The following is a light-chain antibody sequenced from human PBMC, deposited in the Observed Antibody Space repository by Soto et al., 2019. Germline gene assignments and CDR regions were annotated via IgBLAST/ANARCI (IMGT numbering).Light chain of an antibody. CDR2: EVV. CDR1: KSDIGVYYF. J-gene: IGLJ1*01. V-gene: IGLV2-8*01. Sequence: HSVLTQPPSASGSPGQSVTISCTGTKSDIGVYYFVSWYQHHPGKAPRLIIYEVVQRPSGVPDRFSGSKSGNTASLTVSGLQAADEADYFGKSYAGSNTYVFGRGTKVTV. CDR3: KSYAGSNTYV.